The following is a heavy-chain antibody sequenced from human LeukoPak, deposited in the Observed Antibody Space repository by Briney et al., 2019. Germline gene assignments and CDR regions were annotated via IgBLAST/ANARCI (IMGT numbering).Heavy chain of an antibody. D-gene: IGHD2-2*01. J-gene: IGHJ4*02. CDR1: GFTFSDYY. CDR3: ARGYCSSTSCRSAPDY. V-gene: IGHV3-72*01. CDR2: TRNKANGYTT. Sequence: GGSLRLSCAASGFTFSDYYMDWVRQAPGKGLEWVGRTRNKANGYTTYYAASVKGRFTISRDDSKNSLYLHMNSLKTEDTAVYYCARGYCSSTSCRSAPDYWGEGTLVTVSS.